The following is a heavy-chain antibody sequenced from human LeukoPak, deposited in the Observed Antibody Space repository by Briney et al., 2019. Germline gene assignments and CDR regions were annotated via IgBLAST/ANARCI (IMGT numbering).Heavy chain of an antibody. D-gene: IGHD6-19*01. CDR3: ARDLESSGWYWFDP. J-gene: IGHJ5*02. CDR1: GYTFTSYG. CDR2: ISAYNGNT. Sequence: ASVKVSCKASGYTFTSYGISWVRQAPGQGLEWMGWISAYNGNTNYAQKFQGRVTMTTDTSTSTAYMELRSLRSDDTAVYYCARDLESSGWYWFDPWGQGTLGTVSS. V-gene: IGHV1-18*01.